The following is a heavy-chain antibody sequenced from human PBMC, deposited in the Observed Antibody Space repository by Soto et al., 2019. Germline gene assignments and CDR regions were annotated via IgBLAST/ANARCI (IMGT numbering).Heavy chain of an antibody. V-gene: IGHV4-31*03. D-gene: IGHD2-2*01. CDR2: IYYSGST. CDR1: GGSISSGGYY. CDR3: ARDIVVVPAARSYGMDV. J-gene: IGHJ6*02. Sequence: QVQLQESGPGLVKPSQTLSLTCTVSGGSISSGGYYWSWIRQHPGKGLEWIGYIYYSGSTYYNPSLKSRGTISVDTSKTQFSRKLSSVTAADTAVYYCARDIVVVPAARSYGMDVWGQGTTVTVSS.